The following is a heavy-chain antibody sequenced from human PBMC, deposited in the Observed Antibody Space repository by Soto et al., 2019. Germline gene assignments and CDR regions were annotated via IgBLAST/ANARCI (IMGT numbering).Heavy chain of an antibody. CDR2: IYYSGNT. Sequence: PSETLSLTCTVSGASITSYYWSWIRQPPGKGLEWIGYIYYSGNTNYNPSLKSRVTISVDTSKNQFSLKLTSVTAADTAVYYCAREDVVVPAAIGAGRPKCYYGIDVWGQGTTVTVSS. CDR3: AREDVVVPAAIGAGRPKCYYGIDV. D-gene: IGHD2-2*01. V-gene: IGHV4-59*01. J-gene: IGHJ6*02. CDR1: GASITSYY.